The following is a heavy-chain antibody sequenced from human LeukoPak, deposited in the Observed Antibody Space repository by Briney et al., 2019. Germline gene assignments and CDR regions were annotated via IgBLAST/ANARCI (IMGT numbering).Heavy chain of an antibody. Sequence: SETLSLTCTVSGYSISSGYYWGWIRQPSGKGLEWIGSIYHSGSTYYNPSLKSRVTISVDTSKNQFSLKLSSVTAADTAVYYCARVEAPPTTEGGWFDPWGQGTLVTVSS. CDR1: GYSISSGYY. J-gene: IGHJ5*02. CDR2: IYHSGST. CDR3: ARVEAPPTTEGGWFDP. V-gene: IGHV4-38-2*02. D-gene: IGHD5-12*01.